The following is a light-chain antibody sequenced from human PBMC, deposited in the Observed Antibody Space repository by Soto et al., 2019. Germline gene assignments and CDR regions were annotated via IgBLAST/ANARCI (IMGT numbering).Light chain of an antibody. CDR2: EVS. J-gene: IGLJ1*01. CDR3: SSYTSSSTLYV. V-gene: IGLV2-14*01. CDR1: SSDVGGYNY. Sequence: QSALTQPASVSGSPGQSITISCTGTSSDVGGYNYVSWYQQHPGKAPKLMIYEVSNRPSGVSNRFSGSKSGNTASLTISGLQAEDDAYYYCSSYTSSSTLYVFGTGTKVTVL.